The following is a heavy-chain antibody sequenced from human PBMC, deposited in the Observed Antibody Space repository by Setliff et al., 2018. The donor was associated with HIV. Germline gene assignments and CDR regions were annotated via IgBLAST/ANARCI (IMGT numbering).Heavy chain of an antibody. D-gene: IGHD6-6*01. CDR2: IYYNGDT. CDR1: GGSISSSNYY. J-gene: IGHJ4*02. V-gene: IGHV4-39*01. CDR3: VRMEATRPPRGLDY. Sequence: SETLSLTCTVSGGSISSSNYYWGWIRQPPGEGLEWIASIYYNGDTQYNPSFKSRVIMSVDTSKNQFSLRLISVTAADTAVYYCVRMEATRPPRGLDYWGPGTLVTVSS.